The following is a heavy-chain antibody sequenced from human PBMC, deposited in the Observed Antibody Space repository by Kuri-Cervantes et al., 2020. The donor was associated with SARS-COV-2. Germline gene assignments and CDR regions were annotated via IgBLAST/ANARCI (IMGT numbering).Heavy chain of an antibody. Sequence: KISCKASGGTFSSYAISWVRQAPGKGLEWMGGIIPIFGTANYAQEYQGRVTITADKSKSTAYMELSSLRSEDTAVYYCARGAAAGSFDYWGQGTLVTVSS. V-gene: IGHV1-69*06. CDR1: GGTFSSYA. CDR3: ARGAAAGSFDY. CDR2: IIPIFGTA. D-gene: IGHD6-13*01. J-gene: IGHJ4*02.